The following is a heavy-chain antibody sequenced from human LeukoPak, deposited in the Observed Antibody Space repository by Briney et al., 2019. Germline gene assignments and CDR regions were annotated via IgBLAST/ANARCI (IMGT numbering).Heavy chain of an antibody. CDR3: ARDFSLQLFDY. V-gene: IGHV3-33*01. CDR2: IWSDGSYK. D-gene: IGHD5-24*01. J-gene: IGHJ4*02. Sequence: GRSLRLSCAASGFTFSSYGFHWVRQAPGKGLEWVAVIWSDGSYKYYADSVKGRFTISRDDSENTLYLQMNSLRAEDTAVYYCARDFSLQLFDYWGQGTLVTVFS. CDR1: GFTFSSYG.